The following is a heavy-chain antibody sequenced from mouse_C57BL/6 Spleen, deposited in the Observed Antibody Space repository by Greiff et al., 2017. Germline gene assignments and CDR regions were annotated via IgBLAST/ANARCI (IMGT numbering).Heavy chain of an antibody. V-gene: IGHV1-55*01. Sequence: VQLHQSGAELVKPGASVKMSCKASGYTFTSYWITWVKQRPGQGLEWIGDIYPGSGSTNYNEKFKSKATLTVDTSSSTAYMQLSSLTSEDSAVYYCARREEDAMDYWGQGTSVTVSS. CDR3: ARREEDAMDY. CDR1: GYTFTSYW. CDR2: IYPGSGST. J-gene: IGHJ4*01.